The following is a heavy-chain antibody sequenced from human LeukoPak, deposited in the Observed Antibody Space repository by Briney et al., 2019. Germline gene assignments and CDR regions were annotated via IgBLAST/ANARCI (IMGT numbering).Heavy chain of an antibody. CDR2: MSGSGGST. J-gene: IGHJ6*03. Sequence: GGSLRLSCAASGFTFSSYGMSWVRQAPGKGLEWVSAMSGSGGSTYYADSVKGRFTISRDNSKNTLYLQMNSLRAEDTAVYYCAKEMEPYYYYYMDVWGKGTTVTVSS. D-gene: IGHD1-1*01. V-gene: IGHV3-23*01. CDR3: AKEMEPYYYYYMDV. CDR1: GFTFSSYG.